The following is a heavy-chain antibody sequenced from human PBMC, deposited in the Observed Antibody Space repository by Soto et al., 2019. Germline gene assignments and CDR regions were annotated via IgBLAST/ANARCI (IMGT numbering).Heavy chain of an antibody. CDR1: GFTFSSYA. CDR2: ISGSGGST. J-gene: IGHJ3*02. D-gene: IGHD6-13*01. Sequence: GGSLRLSCAASGFTFSSYAMSWVRQAPGKGLEWVSAISGSGGSTYYADSVKGRFTISRDNSKNTLYLQMNSLRAEDTAVYYCAKDLVATAAVWQQLVWSRHQVAFDIWGQGTMVTVSS. V-gene: IGHV3-23*01. CDR3: AKDLVATAAVWQQLVWSRHQVAFDI.